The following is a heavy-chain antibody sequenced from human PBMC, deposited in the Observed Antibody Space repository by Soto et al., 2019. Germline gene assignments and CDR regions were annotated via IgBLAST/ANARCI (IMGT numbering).Heavy chain of an antibody. CDR1: GFTFSSYE. Sequence: EVQLVESGGGLVQPGGSLRLSCAASGFTFSSYEMNWVRQAPGNGLEWVSYISSSGSTIYYADSVKGRFTISRDNAKNSLYLQMNRLRAEDTAVYYCARPLLPGYYYYGMDVWGQGTTVTVSS. CDR2: ISSSGSTI. CDR3: ARPLLPGYYYYGMDV. J-gene: IGHJ6*02. V-gene: IGHV3-48*03.